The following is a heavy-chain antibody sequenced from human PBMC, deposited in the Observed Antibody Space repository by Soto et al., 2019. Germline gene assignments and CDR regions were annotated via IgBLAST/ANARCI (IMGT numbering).Heavy chain of an antibody. J-gene: IGHJ6*03. CDR3: ARAPLGSGSYYTDYYYYMDV. CDR2: INHSGST. D-gene: IGHD3-10*01. Sequence: SETLSLTCAVYGGSFSGYYWSWIRQPPGKGLEWIGEINHSGSTYYNPSLKSRVTISVDTSKNQFSLKLSSVTAADTAVYYCARAPLGSGSYYTDYYYYMDVWGKGTTVTVSS. V-gene: IGHV4-34*09. CDR1: GGSFSGYY.